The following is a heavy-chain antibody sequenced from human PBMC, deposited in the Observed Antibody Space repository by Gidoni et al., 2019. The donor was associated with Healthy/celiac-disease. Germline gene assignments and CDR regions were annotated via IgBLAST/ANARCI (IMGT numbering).Heavy chain of an antibody. V-gene: IGHV3-30-3*01. Sequence: QVQLVESGGGVVQPGRSLRLSCAASGFTFSSYAMHWVRQAPGKGLEWVAVISYDGSNKYYADPVKGRFTISRDNSKNTLYLQMNSLRAEDTAVYYCASGSKLAVAGTMGGDFDYWGQGTLVTVSS. CDR1: GFTFSSYA. J-gene: IGHJ4*02. CDR2: ISYDGSNK. D-gene: IGHD6-19*01. CDR3: ASGSKLAVAGTMGGDFDY.